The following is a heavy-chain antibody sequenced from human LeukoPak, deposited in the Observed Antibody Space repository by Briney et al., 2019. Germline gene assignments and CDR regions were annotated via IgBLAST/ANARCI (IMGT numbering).Heavy chain of an antibody. J-gene: IGHJ4*02. CDR3: ARSLGGNPDY. Sequence: PGGSLRLSCVLSGFTVSSSYMAWVRQAPGEGLGWGSVIYSGSNTFYADSVTGRFTISRDNSENTVYLQMNSLRAEDTAVYYCARSLGGNPDYWGQGTLVTVSS. V-gene: IGHV3-53*01. CDR1: GFTVSSSY. D-gene: IGHD4-23*01. CDR2: IYSGSNT.